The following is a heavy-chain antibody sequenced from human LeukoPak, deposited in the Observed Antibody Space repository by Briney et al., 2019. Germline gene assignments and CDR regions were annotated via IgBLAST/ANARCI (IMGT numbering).Heavy chain of an antibody. CDR3: VAYGLFFGY. D-gene: IGHD3-3*01. CDR1: GLTVSNTY. J-gene: IGHJ4*02. Sequence: GGSLRLSCAASGLTVSNTYMTWVRQAPGKGPEWVSGTYGGGNTYYADSVRGRFTISRDSSKNKLYFQMNSLRAEDTAVYYCVAYGLFFGYWGQGVLVTVSS. V-gene: IGHV3-53*01. CDR2: TYGGGNT.